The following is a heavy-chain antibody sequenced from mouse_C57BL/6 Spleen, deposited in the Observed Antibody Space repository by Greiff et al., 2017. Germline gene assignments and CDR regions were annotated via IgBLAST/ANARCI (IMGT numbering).Heavy chain of an antibody. CDR1: GFSLTSYG. D-gene: IGHD2-1*01. CDR3: ARDGIYYGNYYAMDY. J-gene: IGHJ4*01. CDR2: IWSGGST. Sequence: VKLVESGPGLVQPSQSLSITCTVSGFSLTSYGVHWVRQSPGKGLEWLGVIWSGGSTDYNAAFISRLSISKDNSKSQVFFKMNSLQADDTAIYYCARDGIYYGNYYAMDYWGQGTSVTVSS. V-gene: IGHV2-2*01.